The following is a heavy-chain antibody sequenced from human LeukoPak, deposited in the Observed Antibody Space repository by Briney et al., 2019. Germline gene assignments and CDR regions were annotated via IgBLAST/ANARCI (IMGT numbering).Heavy chain of an antibody. CDR3: ARVIRKLSAPPVDYFDY. V-gene: IGHV3-33*08. CDR2: IWYDGSNK. CDR1: GFTFSSYG. Sequence: PGGSLRLSCVASGFTFSSYGMHWVRQAPGKGLEWVAVIWYDGSNKYYADSVKGRFTISRDNSKNTLYLQMNSLRAEDTAVYYCARVIRKLSAPPVDYFDYWGQGTLVTVSS. D-gene: IGHD3-16*02. J-gene: IGHJ4*02.